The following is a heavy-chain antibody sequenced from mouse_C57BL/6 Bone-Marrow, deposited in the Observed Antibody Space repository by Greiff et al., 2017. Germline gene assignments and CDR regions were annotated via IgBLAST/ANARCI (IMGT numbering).Heavy chain of an antibody. CDR2: IYPGSGST. V-gene: IGHV1-55*01. J-gene: IGHJ3*01. CDR3: ARGNYYDYDEAWFAY. Sequence: QVQLQQPGAELVKPGASVKMSCKASGYTFTSYWITWVKQRPGQGLEWIGDIYPGSGSTNYNEKFKSKAKLTVDTSSSTAYMQHSSLTPEDTAVYYCARGNYYDYDEAWFAYCDQGTLVPVSA. D-gene: IGHD2-4*01. CDR1: GYTFTSYW.